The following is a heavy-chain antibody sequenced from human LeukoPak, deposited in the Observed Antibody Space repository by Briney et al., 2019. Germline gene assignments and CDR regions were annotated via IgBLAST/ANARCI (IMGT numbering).Heavy chain of an antibody. Sequence: ASVKVSCKASGDTFTSYYMNCVQHAPGQGLEWMGIINPSGGSTSYAQKFQGRVTMTRDTSTSTVYMELSSLRSEDTAVYYCARELATTTWYWGQGALVTVSS. D-gene: IGHD5-24*01. CDR2: INPSGGST. CDR1: GDTFTSYY. CDR3: ARELATTTWY. J-gene: IGHJ4*02. V-gene: IGHV1-46*01.